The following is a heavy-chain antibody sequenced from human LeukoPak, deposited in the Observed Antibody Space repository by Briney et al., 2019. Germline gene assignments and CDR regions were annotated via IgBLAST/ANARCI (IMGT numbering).Heavy chain of an antibody. Sequence: PGGSLRLSCVGSGFTISNYWMHWVRQAPGTGLVWVSRIHPDGSITTYADSVKGRFTISRDNSKNTLYLQMNSLRAEDTAVYYCARVPVAGTPYFDYWGQGTLVTVSS. CDR3: ARVPVAGTPYFDY. V-gene: IGHV3-74*03. CDR2: IHPDGSIT. D-gene: IGHD6-19*01. CDR1: GFTISNYW. J-gene: IGHJ4*02.